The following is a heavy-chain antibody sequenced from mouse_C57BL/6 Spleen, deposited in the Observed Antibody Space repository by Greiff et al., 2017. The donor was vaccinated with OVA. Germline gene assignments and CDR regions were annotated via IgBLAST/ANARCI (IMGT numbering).Heavy chain of an antibody. Sequence: QVQLQQSGAELVRPGTSVKVSCKASGFAFTNSLIEWVKQRPGQGLEWIGVINPGGDGTNYNEKFQGRATLTGDKSSSTAYLQISSLTSEDSAIYFCTRARANDDDFYAMDDWGQGTSVTVSS. CDR2: INPGGDGT. J-gene: IGHJ4*01. CDR3: TRARANDDDFYAMDD. V-gene: IGHV1-54*01. D-gene: IGHD2-4*01. CDR1: GFAFTNSL.